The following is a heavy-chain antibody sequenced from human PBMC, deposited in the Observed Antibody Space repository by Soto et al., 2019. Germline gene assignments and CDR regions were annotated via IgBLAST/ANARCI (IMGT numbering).Heavy chain of an antibody. D-gene: IGHD3-22*01. Sequence: EVQLVESGGGLVQPGKSLKLSCVAIGFTFEDHAMHWIRQVPGKGLEWVAGINWNSGITGYADSVKGRFTISRDNDNNSLHLEMNSLKSEDTALYYCTKGRGALTVVSNWFDPWGQGTPVTVSS. J-gene: IGHJ5*02. V-gene: IGHV3-9*01. CDR3: TKGRGALTVVSNWFDP. CDR2: INWNSGIT. CDR1: GFTFEDHA.